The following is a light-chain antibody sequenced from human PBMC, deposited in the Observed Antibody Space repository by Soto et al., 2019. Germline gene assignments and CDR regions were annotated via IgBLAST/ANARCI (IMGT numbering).Light chain of an antibody. CDR1: QSISSW. CDR2: KAS. CDR3: QQYKSYPLT. Sequence: DIQMTQSPSTLSASVGDRVTITCRASQSISSWLAWYQQKPGKAPNLLIYKASTLESGVPSRFSGSASGTEFTLTISSVQPDHFATYYCQQYKSYPLTFGGGTKVDIK. V-gene: IGKV1-5*03. J-gene: IGKJ4*01.